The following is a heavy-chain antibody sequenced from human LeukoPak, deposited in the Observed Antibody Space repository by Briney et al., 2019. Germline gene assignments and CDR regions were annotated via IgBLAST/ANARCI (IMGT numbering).Heavy chain of an antibody. CDR2: IYYSGST. CDR3: ARHVGAAAGRLHYNWFDP. J-gene: IGHJ5*02. Sequence: SETLSLTCTVSGGSISSYYWSWIRQPPGKGLEWIGYIYYSGSTNYNPSLKSRVTISVDTSKNQFSLKLSSVTAADTAVYYCARHVGAAAGRLHYNWFDPWGQGTLVTVSS. CDR1: GGSISSYY. D-gene: IGHD6-13*01. V-gene: IGHV4-59*08.